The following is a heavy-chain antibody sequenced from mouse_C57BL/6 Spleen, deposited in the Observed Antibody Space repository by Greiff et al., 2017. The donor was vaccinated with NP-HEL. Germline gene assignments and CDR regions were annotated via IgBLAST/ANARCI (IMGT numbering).Heavy chain of an antibody. Sequence: EVQLQQSGAELVRPGASVKLSCTASGFNIKDDYMHWVKQRPEQGLEWIGWIDPENGDTEYASKFQGKATITADTPSNTAYLQLSSLTSEDTAVYYCTLYYYGSSPYYAMDYWGQGTSVTVSS. J-gene: IGHJ4*01. CDR2: IDPENGDT. V-gene: IGHV14-4*01. CDR1: GFNIKDDY. CDR3: TLYYYGSSPYYAMDY. D-gene: IGHD1-1*01.